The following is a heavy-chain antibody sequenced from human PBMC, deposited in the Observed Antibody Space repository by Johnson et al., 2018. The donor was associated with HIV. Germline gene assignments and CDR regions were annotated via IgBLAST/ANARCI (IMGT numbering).Heavy chain of an antibody. CDR3: AKDDRELDAFDI. V-gene: IGHV3-30*02. CDR1: GFTFSSYG. Sequence: VQLVESGGGVVQPGRSLRLSCAASGFTFSSYGMHWVRQAPGKGLEWVAFIRYDGSNKYYADSVKGRFTISRDNSKNTLYLQMNSLRAEDTAVYYCAKDDRELDAFDIWGQGTMVTVSS. CDR2: IRYDGSNK. D-gene: IGHD1-26*01. J-gene: IGHJ3*02.